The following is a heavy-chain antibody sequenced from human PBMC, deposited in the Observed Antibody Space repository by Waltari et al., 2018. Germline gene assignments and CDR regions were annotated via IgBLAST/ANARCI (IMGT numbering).Heavy chain of an antibody. J-gene: IGHJ3*02. D-gene: IGHD1-7*01. CDR1: GYTFTSYD. V-gene: IGHV1-8*01. CDR3: ASPTGTTGAHAFDI. CDR2: MNPNSGNT. Sequence: QVQLVQSGAEVTKPGASVKVSCKASGYTFTSYDINWVRTATGQGLEWMGWMNPNSGNTGYSQKFQGRVTMTRNTSISTAYMELSSLRSEDTAVYYCASPTGTTGAHAFDIWGQGTMVTVSS.